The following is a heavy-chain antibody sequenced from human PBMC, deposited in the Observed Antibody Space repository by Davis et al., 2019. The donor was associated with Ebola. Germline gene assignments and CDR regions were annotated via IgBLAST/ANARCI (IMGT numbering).Heavy chain of an antibody. D-gene: IGHD3-22*01. CDR2: IIPLFGTA. Sequence: SVKVSCKASGGTFSSYTISWVRQAPGQGLEWMGGIIPLFGTANYAQKFQGRVTITADESTNTAYMELSRLRSEDTAVYYCARGWSDHDSRGYYYAYWGQGTLVTVSS. V-gene: IGHV1-69*13. CDR3: ARGWSDHDSRGYYYAY. J-gene: IGHJ4*02. CDR1: GGTFSSYT.